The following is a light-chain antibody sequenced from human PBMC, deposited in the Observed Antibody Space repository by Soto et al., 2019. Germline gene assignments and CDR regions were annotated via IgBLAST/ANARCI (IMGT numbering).Light chain of an antibody. V-gene: IGLV2-11*01. CDR3: CSYAGTYSPV. J-gene: IGLJ2*01. CDR1: SSDVGAYNF. Sequence: QSALTQPPSVSGSPGQSVTISCTGTSSDVGAYNFISWYQQYPGKAPKLIIFGVSARPSGVPDRFSGSKSGNTASLTISGLQADDEADYYCCSYAGTYSPVLGGGTKVTVL. CDR2: GVS.